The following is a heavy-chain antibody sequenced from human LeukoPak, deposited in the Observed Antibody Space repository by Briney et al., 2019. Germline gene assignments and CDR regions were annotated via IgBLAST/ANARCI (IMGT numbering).Heavy chain of an antibody. CDR2: ISAYNGNT. Sequence: GASVKVSCKASGYTFTSYGISWVRQAPGQGLEWMGWISAYNGNTNYAQKLQGRVTMTTDTSTSTAYMELSSLRSEDTAVYYCAQRDIVVVPAAHAGDAFDIWGQGTMVTVSS. CDR3: AQRDIVVVPAAHAGDAFDI. J-gene: IGHJ3*02. V-gene: IGHV1-18*01. D-gene: IGHD2-2*01. CDR1: GYTFTSYG.